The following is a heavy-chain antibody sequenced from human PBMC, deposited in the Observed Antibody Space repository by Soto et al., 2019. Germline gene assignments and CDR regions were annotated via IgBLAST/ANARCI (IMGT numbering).Heavy chain of an antibody. V-gene: IGHV3-23*01. Sequence: GGSLRLSCAASGFTFSSYAMSWVRQAPGKGLEWVSAISGSGGSTYYADSVKGRFTITRDNSKNTLYLQMNSLRAEDTAVYYCASLKYYYYYMDVWGKGTTVTVSS. CDR3: ASLKYYYYYMDV. CDR2: ISGSGGST. J-gene: IGHJ6*03. CDR1: GFTFSSYA.